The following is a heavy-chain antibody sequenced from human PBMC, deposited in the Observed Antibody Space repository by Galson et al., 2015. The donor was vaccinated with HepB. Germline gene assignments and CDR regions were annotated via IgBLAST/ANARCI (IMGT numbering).Heavy chain of an antibody. CDR2: ISGHGGRT. CDR1: GFTFNSYV. V-gene: IGHV3-23*01. D-gene: IGHD6-19*01. CDR3: AKSTYSSGWYGSDYYYYMDV. J-gene: IGHJ6*03. Sequence: SLRLSCAASGFTFNSYVMNWVRQAPGKGLEWVSGISGHGGRTYSADSVKGRFTISRDNSKYTLFLQMTSLRAEDTAVYYCAKSTYSSGWYGSDYYYYMDVWGKGTTVTVSS.